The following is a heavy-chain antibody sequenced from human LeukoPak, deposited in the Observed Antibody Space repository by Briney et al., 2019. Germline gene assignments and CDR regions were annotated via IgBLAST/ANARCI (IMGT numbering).Heavy chain of an antibody. D-gene: IGHD1-26*01. V-gene: IGHV3-53*01. CDR2: IYSGGST. Sequence: GGSLRLSCAASGFTVSSNYMSWVRQAPGKGLEWVSVIYSGGSTYYADSVKGRFTISRENSKNTLYLQMNSLRAEDTAVYYCERVVENGGGSYGGRYYFDYWGQGTLVTVSS. J-gene: IGHJ4*02. CDR1: GFTVSSNY. CDR3: ERVVENGGGSYGGRYYFDY.